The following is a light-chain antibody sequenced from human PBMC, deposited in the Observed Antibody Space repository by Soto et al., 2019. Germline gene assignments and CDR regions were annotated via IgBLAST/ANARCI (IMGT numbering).Light chain of an antibody. J-gene: IGKJ4*01. CDR1: QDISDY. V-gene: IGKV1-9*01. CDR3: QHLNSYPLT. Sequence: DIQLTQSPSFLSASVGDRVTITCRASQDISDYLAWYQQKPGKAPKLLIYDASTLKSGVPSRFSGSGSGTEFSLTISNLQPEDFATYYCQHLNSYPLTFGGGTKVEIK. CDR2: DAS.